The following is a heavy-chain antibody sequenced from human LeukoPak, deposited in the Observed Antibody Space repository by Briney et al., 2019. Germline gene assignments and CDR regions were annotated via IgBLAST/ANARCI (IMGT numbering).Heavy chain of an antibody. CDR1: GGSISSSSYY. CDR3: ARRSSGGVGATVDY. D-gene: IGHD1-26*01. Sequence: SETLSLTCTVSGGSISSSSYYWGWIRQPPGKGLEWIESIYYSGSTYYNPSLKSRVTISVDTSKNHFSLKLSSVTAADTAVYYCARRSSGGVGATVDYWGQGTLVTVSS. CDR2: IYYSGST. J-gene: IGHJ4*02. V-gene: IGHV4-39*02.